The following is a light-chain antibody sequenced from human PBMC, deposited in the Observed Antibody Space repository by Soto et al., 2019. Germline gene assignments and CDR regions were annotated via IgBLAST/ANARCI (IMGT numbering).Light chain of an antibody. CDR2: GAS. CDR3: QQYGGSPLCT. V-gene: IGKV3-20*01. J-gene: IGKJ2*02. CDR1: QSVSSSY. Sequence: EIVLTQSPGTLSLSPGERATLSCRASQSVSSSYLAWYQQKPGQAPRLLIYGASSRATGIPDRFSGTGSGTDVTLTISRLEPEDFAVYYCQQYGGSPLCTFGQGTQLEIK.